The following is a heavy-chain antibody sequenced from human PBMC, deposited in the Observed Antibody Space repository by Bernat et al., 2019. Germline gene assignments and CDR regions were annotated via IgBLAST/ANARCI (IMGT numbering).Heavy chain of an antibody. D-gene: IGHD2-2*02. CDR2: ISSDGSNK. Sequence: QVQLVESGGGVVQPGRSLRLSCAASGFTFSSYAMHWVRQAPGKGLEWVAVISSDGSNKYYAVSVKGRFTISRDNSKNTLYLQMNILRAEDTAVYYWARNQLLDPYCYGMDVWGQGTTVTVSS. V-gene: IGHV3-30-3*01. J-gene: IGHJ6*02. CDR1: GFTFSSYA. CDR3: ARNQLLDPYCYGMDV.